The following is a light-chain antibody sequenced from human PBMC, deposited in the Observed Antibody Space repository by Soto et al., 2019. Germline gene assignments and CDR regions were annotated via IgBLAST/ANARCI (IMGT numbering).Light chain of an antibody. CDR1: QSISTW. Sequence: DIQMTQSPSTLSASVGDRVTITCRASQSISTWLAWYHQKPGKAPKLVISSASSLESGVPSRFSGSGSGTEFSLAISSPQPDDFATYYCQQYNYYPYTFGEGTKLEIK. CDR3: QQYNYYPYT. V-gene: IGKV1-5*01. J-gene: IGKJ2*01. CDR2: SAS.